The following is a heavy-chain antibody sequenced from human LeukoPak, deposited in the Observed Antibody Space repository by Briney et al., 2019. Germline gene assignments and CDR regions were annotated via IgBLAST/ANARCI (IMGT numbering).Heavy chain of an antibody. V-gene: IGHV3-23*01. J-gene: IGHJ4*02. CDR2: ISGGSGST. Sequence: DPGGSLRLSCAASGFTFSSYAMSWVRQAPGKGLAWVSTISGGSGSTYCADSVKGRFTISRDNSKNTLYLQMNSLRDEDTAVYYCAKHRFESGGYHSTDWGQGTLVTVSS. D-gene: IGHD3-22*01. CDR3: AKHRFESGGYHSTD. CDR1: GFTFSSYA.